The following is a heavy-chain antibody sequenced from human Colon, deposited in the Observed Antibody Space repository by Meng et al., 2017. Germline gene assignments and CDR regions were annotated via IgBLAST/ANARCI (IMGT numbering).Heavy chain of an antibody. D-gene: IGHD5-24*01. V-gene: IGHV1-18*01. CDR1: GYSFTNYD. Sequence: QVQLVKSGAEGKKPGVSLKVSCKTSGYSFTNYDSGWVRQAPGQGLEWVGSITPYNGNAKSSQKFQGRVTMTTDTSTSTAYLELRSLRSDDTAVYFCARDRLNYWFDPWGQGTLVTVSS. J-gene: IGHJ5*02. CDR3: ARDRLNYWFDP. CDR2: ITPYNGNA.